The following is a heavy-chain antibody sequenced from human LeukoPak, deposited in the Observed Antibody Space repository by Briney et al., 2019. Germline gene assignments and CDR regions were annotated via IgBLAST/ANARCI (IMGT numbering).Heavy chain of an antibody. V-gene: IGHV4-30-4*01. CDR3: ARERAYDSSSGYHYWYFDL. CDR1: GGSISSGDYY. D-gene: IGHD3-22*01. Sequence: SQTLSLTCTVSGGSISSGDYYWSWIRQPPGKGLEWIGYIYYSGSTYYNPSLKSRVTISVDTSKNQFSLKLSSVTAADTAVYYCARERAYDSSSGYHYWYFDLWGRGTLVTVSS. J-gene: IGHJ2*01. CDR2: IYYSGST.